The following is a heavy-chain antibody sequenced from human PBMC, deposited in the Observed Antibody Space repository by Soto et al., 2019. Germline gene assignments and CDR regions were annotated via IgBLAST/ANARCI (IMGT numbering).Heavy chain of an antibody. CDR1: GFTFSSYA. CDR3: ATVAKSGSHLIPLPLDP. J-gene: IGHJ5*02. CDR2: ISGSGGST. D-gene: IGHD1-26*01. Sequence: GGSLRLSCAASGFTFSSYAMSWVRQAPGKGLEWVSAISGSGGSTYYADSAKGRFTISRDNSKNTLYLQMNSLRAEDTAVYYCATVAKSGSHLIPLPLDPWGQGTLVTVSS. V-gene: IGHV3-23*01.